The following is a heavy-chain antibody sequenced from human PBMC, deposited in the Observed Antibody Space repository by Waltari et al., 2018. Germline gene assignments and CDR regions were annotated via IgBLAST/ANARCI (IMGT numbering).Heavy chain of an antibody. V-gene: IGHV3-7*01. CDR1: GFTFSSYW. CDR2: IKQDGSEK. J-gene: IGHJ4*02. CDR3: ARDLGVLWSPGDY. D-gene: IGHD3-10*01. Sequence: EVQLVESGGGLVQPGGSLRLSCAASGFTFSSYWMSWVRQAPGKGLEWVANIKQDGSEKYYVDSVKGRFTISRDNAKNSLYLQMNSLRAEDTAEYYCARDLGVLWSPGDYWGQGTLVTVSS.